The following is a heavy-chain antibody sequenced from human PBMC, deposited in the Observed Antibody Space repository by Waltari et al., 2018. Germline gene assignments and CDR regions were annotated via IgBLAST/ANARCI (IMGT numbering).Heavy chain of an antibody. D-gene: IGHD5-12*01. CDR1: GGSFSGYY. CDR2: INHSGST. J-gene: IGHJ3*02. Sequence: QVQLQQWGAGLLKPSETLSLTCAVYGGSFSGYYWSWIRQPPGKGLEWIGEINHSGSTNYNPSLKSRVTISVDTSKNQFSLKLSSVTAADTAVYYCARWMAGEKVATLMGYAFDIWGQGTMVTVSS. CDR3: ARWMAGEKVATLMGYAFDI. V-gene: IGHV4-34*01.